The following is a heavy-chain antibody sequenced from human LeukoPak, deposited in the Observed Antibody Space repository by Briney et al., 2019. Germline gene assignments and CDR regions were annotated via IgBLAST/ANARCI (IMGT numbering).Heavy chain of an antibody. CDR3: ARSRAFNSGAFDP. D-gene: IGHD1-26*01. V-gene: IGHV4-30-2*02. J-gene: IGHJ5*02. CDR1: GGSISSGGYS. CDR2: IYHSGST. Sequence: SQTLSLTCAVSGGSISSGGYSWSWIRQPPGKGLEWIGYIYHSGSTYYNPSLKSRVTISVDKSKNQFSLRLNSVTAADTAVYYCARSRAFNSGAFDPWGQGSLVTVSS.